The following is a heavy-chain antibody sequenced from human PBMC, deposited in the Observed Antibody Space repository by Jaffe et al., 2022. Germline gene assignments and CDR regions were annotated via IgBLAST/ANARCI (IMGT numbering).Heavy chain of an antibody. CDR3: AKVPTNNGQWLVHWWFDP. V-gene: IGHV3-23*01. D-gene: IGHD6-19*01. Sequence: EVQLLESGGRLVQPGGSLRLSCGASGVSFKNYDISWVRQAPGKGLEWVSSISGSGDRTYYADSVKGRFTVSRDNSNNTLFLQMNSLRAEDTAVYYCAKVPTNNGQWLVHWWFDPWGQGTLVTVSS. J-gene: IGHJ5*02. CDR1: GVSFKNYD. CDR2: ISGSGDRT.